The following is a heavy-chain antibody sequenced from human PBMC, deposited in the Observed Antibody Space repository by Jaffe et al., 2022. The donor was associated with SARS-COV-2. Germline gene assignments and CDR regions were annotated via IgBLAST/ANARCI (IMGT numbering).Heavy chain of an antibody. CDR2: ISGSGGST. CDR1: GFTFSSYA. J-gene: IGHJ4*02. V-gene: IGHV3-23*01. Sequence: EVQLLESGGGLVQPGGSLRLSCAASGFTFSSYAMSWVRQAPGKGLEWVSAISGSGGSTYYADSVKGRFTISRDNSKNTLYLQMNSLRAEDTAVYYCAKRPMGQWLVLLGPLFDYWGQGTLVTVSS. D-gene: IGHD6-19*01. CDR3: AKRPMGQWLVLLGPLFDY.